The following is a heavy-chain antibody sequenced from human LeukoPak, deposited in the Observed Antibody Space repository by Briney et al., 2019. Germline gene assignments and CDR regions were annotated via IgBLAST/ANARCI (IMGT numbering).Heavy chain of an antibody. J-gene: IGHJ4*02. D-gene: IGHD3-22*01. CDR2: MNPNSGNT. Sequence: ASVKVSCKASGYTFTSYDINWVRQATGQELEWMGWMNPNSGNTGYAQKFQGRVTITRNTSISTAYMELSSLRSEDTAVYYCARGDYDSSGYPDYWGQGTLVTVSS. CDR3: ARGDYDSSGYPDY. V-gene: IGHV1-8*03. CDR1: GYTFTSYD.